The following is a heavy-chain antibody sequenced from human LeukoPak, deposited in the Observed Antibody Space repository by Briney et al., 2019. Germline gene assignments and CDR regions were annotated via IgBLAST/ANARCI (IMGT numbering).Heavy chain of an antibody. Sequence: GGSLRLSCAASGFTFDDYAMHWVRQAPGKGLEWVSLISGDGGSTYYADSVKARFTISRDNSKNSLCLEMNSLRTEDTALRDCAEDIVATPFDYWGQGTLVTVSS. D-gene: IGHD5-12*01. CDR2: ISGDGGST. V-gene: IGHV3-43*02. J-gene: IGHJ4*02. CDR1: GFTFDDYA. CDR3: AEDIVATPFDY.